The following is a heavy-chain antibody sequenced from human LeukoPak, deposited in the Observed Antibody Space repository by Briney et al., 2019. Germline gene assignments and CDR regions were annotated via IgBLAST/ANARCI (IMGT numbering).Heavy chain of an antibody. Sequence: PGGSLRLSWAASGFTFSIYEMNWVRQAPGKGLEWVSYISSSWSTIYYADSVKGRFTISRDKAKNSLYLQMNSLRAEDTAVYYCARDVAGIAYYFDYWGQGTLVTVSS. V-gene: IGHV3-48*03. D-gene: IGHD6-19*01. J-gene: IGHJ4*02. CDR1: GFTFSIYE. CDR3: ARDVAGIAYYFDY. CDR2: ISSSWSTI.